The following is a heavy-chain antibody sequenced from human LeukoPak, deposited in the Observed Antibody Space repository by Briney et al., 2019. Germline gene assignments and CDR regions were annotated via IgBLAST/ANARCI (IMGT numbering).Heavy chain of an antibody. CDR2: ISSSSSYI. CDR1: GFTFSSYS. V-gene: IGHV3-21*01. CDR3: ARGSVSSGPFDY. D-gene: IGHD3-10*01. J-gene: IGHJ4*02. Sequence: PGGSLRLSCAASGFTFSSYSMNWVRQAPGKGLEWVSSISSSSSYIYYADSVKGRFTIPRDNAKNSLYLQMNSLRAEDTAVYYCARGSVSSGPFDYWGQGTLVTVSS.